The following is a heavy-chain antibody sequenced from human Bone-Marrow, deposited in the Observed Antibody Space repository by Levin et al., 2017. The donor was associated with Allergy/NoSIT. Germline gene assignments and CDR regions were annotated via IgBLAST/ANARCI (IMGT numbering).Heavy chain of an antibody. CDR3: ASPRSLAAAMSDAFDI. CDR2: IYPGDSDT. D-gene: IGHD2-2*01. CDR1: GYRFTSYW. Sequence: AGGSLRLSCKGSGYRFTSYWIGWVRQMPGKGLEWMGIIYPGDSDTRYSPSFQGQVTISADKSISTAYLQWSSLKASDTAMYYCASPRSLAAAMSDAFDIWGQGTMVTVSS. J-gene: IGHJ3*02. V-gene: IGHV5-51*01.